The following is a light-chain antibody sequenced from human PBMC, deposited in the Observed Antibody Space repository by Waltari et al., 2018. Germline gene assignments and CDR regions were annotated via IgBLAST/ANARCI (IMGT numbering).Light chain of an antibody. J-gene: IGLJ3*02. CDR3: TSFTSRSTWV. V-gene: IGLV2-14*01. Sequence: HSALTQPVSVSESPGQSITIPSTRTSNDVGSYQLVSWYQQHPVKAPKLMIYEVSNRPSGVSSRFSAAKSGNTASLTISGLQAEDEADYYCTSFTSRSTWVFGGGTKLTVL. CDR1: SNDVGSYQL. CDR2: EVS.